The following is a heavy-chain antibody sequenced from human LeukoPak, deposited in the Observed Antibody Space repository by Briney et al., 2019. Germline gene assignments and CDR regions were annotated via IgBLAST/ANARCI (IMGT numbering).Heavy chain of an antibody. J-gene: IGHJ3*02. V-gene: IGHV1-69*04. Sequence: GASVKVSCKASGGTFSSYAISWVRQAPGQGLEWMGRIIPILGIANYAQKFQGRVTITADKSTSTAYMELSSLRSEDTAVYYCARGAPLSIFGVGGAFDIWGQGTMVTVSS. CDR3: ARGAPLSIFGVGGAFDI. CDR2: IIPILGIA. D-gene: IGHD3-3*01. CDR1: GGTFSSYA.